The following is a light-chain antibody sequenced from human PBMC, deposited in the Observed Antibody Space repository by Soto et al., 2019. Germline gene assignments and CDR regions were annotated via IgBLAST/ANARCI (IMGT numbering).Light chain of an antibody. CDR2: GNK. V-gene: IGLV1-40*01. J-gene: IGLJ1*01. Sequence: QLVLTQPPSVSGAPGQRVTMSCTGTSSNIGAGYDVHWYQQLPGTVPKLLISGNKNRPSGVPGRFSGSKSGTSASLAIAGLQAEDEADYYCQSFDSRLSAYVFGTGTKVTVL. CDR3: QSFDSRLSAYV. CDR1: SSNIGAGYD.